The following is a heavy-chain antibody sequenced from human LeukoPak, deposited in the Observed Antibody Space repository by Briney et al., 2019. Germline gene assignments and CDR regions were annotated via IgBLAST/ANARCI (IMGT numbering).Heavy chain of an antibody. CDR3: AKEGSGSYYQPGYYYYYMDV. CDR1: GFTFSNAW. CDR2: IKSKTDGGTT. Sequence: GGSLRLSCAASGFTFSNAWMSWVRQAPGKGLEWVGRIKSKTDGGTTDYAAPVKGRFTISRDDSKNTLYLQMNSLRAEDTAVYYCAKEGSGSYYQPGYYYYYMDVWGKGTTVTISS. V-gene: IGHV3-15*01. D-gene: IGHD3-10*01. J-gene: IGHJ6*03.